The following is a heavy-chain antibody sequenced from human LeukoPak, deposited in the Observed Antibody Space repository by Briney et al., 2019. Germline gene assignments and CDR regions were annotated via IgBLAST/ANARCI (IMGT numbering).Heavy chain of an antibody. CDR3: ARAAGTTSLSGYDFPHSDFDY. J-gene: IGHJ4*02. D-gene: IGHD5-12*01. V-gene: IGHV4-34*01. CDR2: INHSGST. Sequence: SETLSLTCAVYGGAFSGYYWSWIRQPPGKGLEWIGEINHSGSTNYNPSLKSRVTISVDTSKNQFSLKLSSVTAADTAVYYCARAAGTTSLSGYDFPHSDFDYWGQGTLVTVSS. CDR1: GGAFSGYY.